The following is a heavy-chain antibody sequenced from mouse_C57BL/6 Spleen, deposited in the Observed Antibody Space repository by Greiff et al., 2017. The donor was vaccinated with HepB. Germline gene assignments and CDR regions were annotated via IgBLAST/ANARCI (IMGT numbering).Heavy chain of an antibody. D-gene: IGHD2-4*01. CDR2: INPNNGGT. CDR3: ARSGYDYDEGFAY. J-gene: IGHJ3*01. V-gene: IGHV1-22*01. Sequence: VQLQQSGPELVKPGASVKMSCKASGYTFTDYNMHWVKQSHGKSLEWIGYINPNNGGTSYNQKFKGKATLTVNKSSSTAYMELRSLTSEDSAVYYCARSGYDYDEGFAYWGQGTLVTVSA. CDR1: GYTFTDYN.